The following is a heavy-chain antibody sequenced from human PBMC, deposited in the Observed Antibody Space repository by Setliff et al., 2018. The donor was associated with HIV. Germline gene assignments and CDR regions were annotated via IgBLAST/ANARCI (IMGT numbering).Heavy chain of an antibody. CDR3: ARSLTSTTMTVVFMGLGAFDI. CDR2: INHSGST. J-gene: IGHJ3*02. CDR1: GGSFSDYS. Sequence: SETLSLICAVYGGSFSDYSWTWIRQPPGRGLEWIGEINHSGSTSYNPSLKSRVSMSVDTSKNQFSLKLSSVTAADTAVYYCARSLTSTTMTVVFMGLGAFDIWGQGTMVTVSS. V-gene: IGHV4-34*10. D-gene: IGHD3-22*01.